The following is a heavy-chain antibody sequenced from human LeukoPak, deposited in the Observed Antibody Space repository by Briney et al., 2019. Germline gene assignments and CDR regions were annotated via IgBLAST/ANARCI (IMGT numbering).Heavy chain of an antibody. V-gene: IGHV1-69*05. D-gene: IGHD6-13*01. CDR1: GGTFSSYA. CDR3: AREISSSWYNLPYNLFDP. J-gene: IGHJ5*02. Sequence: SVKVSCKASGGTFSSYAISWVRQAPGQGLEWMGRIIPIFGTANYAQKFQGRVTITTDESTSTAYMELSSLRSEDTAVYYCAREISSSWYNLPYNLFDPWGQGTLVTVSS. CDR2: IIPIFGTA.